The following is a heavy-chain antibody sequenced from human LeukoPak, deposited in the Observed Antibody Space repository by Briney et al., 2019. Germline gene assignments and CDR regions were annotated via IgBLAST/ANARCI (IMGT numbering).Heavy chain of an antibody. V-gene: IGHV3-23*01. D-gene: IGHD6-19*01. CDR1: GFDFRFYA. J-gene: IGHJ5*01. Sequence: PGGSLRLSCAASGFDFRFYAMSWLRPPPGKGLEWVSTINANGGTTYYAASVRGRFTISRDNSKNTLYLQVNTLRADDTATNYCANPVSGGLAVTADWYHPWGQGTLVVVSS. CDR3: ANPVSGGLAVTADWYHP. CDR2: INANGGTT.